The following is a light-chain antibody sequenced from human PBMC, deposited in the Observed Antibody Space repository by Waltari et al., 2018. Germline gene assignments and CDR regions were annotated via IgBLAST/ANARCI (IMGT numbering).Light chain of an antibody. CDR3: SSKTTRDTRL. CDR2: DVH. Sequence: QSALTQPASVSGSPGQSITISCTVTSSDIGAYNAVPWYQQHPGKAPKVVIYDVHNRPSGVSNRFSGSMSGNTASLTISGLQTEDEADYYCSSKTTRDTRLFGGGTKLTVL. J-gene: IGLJ3*02. V-gene: IGLV2-14*03. CDR1: SSDIGAYNA.